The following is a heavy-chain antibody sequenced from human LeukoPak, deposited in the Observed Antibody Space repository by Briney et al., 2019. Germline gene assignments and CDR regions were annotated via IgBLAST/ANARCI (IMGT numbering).Heavy chain of an antibody. D-gene: IGHD3-22*01. CDR1: GYTFTGYY. V-gene: IGHV1-2*02. CDR3: ARDRDSSGYYLGWFDP. Sequence: ASVKVFCKASGYTFTGYYMHWVRQAPGQGLEWMGWINPNSGGTNYAQKFQGRVTMTRDTSISTAYMELSRLRSDDTAVYYCARDRDSSGYYLGWFDPWGQGTLVTVSS. J-gene: IGHJ5*02. CDR2: INPNSGGT.